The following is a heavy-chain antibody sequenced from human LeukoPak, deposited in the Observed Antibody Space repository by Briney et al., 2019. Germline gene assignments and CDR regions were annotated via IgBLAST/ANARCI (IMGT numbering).Heavy chain of an antibody. Sequence: GGSLRLSCAASGFTFSSYAMSWVRQAPGKGLEWVSAISGSGGSTYYADSVKGRFTISRDNSKNTLYLQMNSLRAEATAVYYCATDPGWSYGYGYWGQGTLVTVSS. CDR1: GFTFSSYA. CDR2: ISGSGGST. V-gene: IGHV3-23*01. J-gene: IGHJ4*02. CDR3: ATDPGWSYGYGY. D-gene: IGHD5-18*01.